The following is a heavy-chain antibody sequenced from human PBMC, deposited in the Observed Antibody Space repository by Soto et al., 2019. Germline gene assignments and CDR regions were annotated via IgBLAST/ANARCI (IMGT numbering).Heavy chain of an antibody. D-gene: IGHD2-21*01. V-gene: IGHV4-39*01. CDR1: GVSIHNSHSS. CDR3: GRVVEGATRHTDPDS. CDR2: VYHNGGA. J-gene: IGHJ5*01. Sequence: TSETLSLTCTVSGVSIHNSHSSWAWIRQPPGKGLQFIASVYHNGGAHYNSSLKSRVTISVDTANNQVSLRMRSLAAADTAFYYCGRVVEGATRHTDPDSWGQGILVTVSS.